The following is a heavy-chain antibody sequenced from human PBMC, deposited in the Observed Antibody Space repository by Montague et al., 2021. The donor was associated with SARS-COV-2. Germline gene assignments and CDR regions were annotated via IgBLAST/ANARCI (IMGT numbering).Heavy chain of an antibody. CDR3: ARGRRPVEVPGAGPAGRAFDI. CDR1: GGSFSNYY. D-gene: IGHD4/OR15-4a*01. Sequence: SETLSLTCATSGGSFSNYYWSWIRQPTGKGLEWIGEVNQSGTTIFNPSVKSGVTISEDTSKNQFYLRLNSVTAADTAVYYCARGRRPVEVPGAGPAGRAFDIWGQGTMVTVSS. V-gene: IGHV4-34*01. J-gene: IGHJ3*02. CDR2: VNQSGTT.